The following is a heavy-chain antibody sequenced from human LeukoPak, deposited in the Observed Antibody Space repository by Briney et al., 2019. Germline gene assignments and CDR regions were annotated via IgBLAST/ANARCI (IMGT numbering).Heavy chain of an antibody. Sequence: ASVKVSCKASGYTFTGYHMHWMRQAPGQGLEWMGRINPNSGDTNYAQKFQGRVTMTRDTSISTAYMELSGLRSDDTAVYYCARDYCSSTSCLFDYWGQGTLVTVSS. CDR2: INPNSGDT. D-gene: IGHD2-2*01. CDR3: ARDYCSSTSCLFDY. J-gene: IGHJ4*02. CDR1: GYTFTGYH. V-gene: IGHV1-2*06.